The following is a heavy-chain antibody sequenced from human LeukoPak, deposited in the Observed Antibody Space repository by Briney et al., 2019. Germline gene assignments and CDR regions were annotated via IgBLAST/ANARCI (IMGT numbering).Heavy chain of an antibody. CDR1: GFTFSSYG. Sequence: GRSLRLSCAASGFTFSSYGMHWVRQAPGRGLEWVAVISYDGSNKYYADSVKGRFTISRDNSKNTLYLQMNSLRAEDTAVYYCAKPDYGDYGGFYWSQGTLVTASS. CDR2: ISYDGSNK. J-gene: IGHJ4*02. CDR3: AKPDYGDYGGFY. V-gene: IGHV3-30*18. D-gene: IGHD4-17*01.